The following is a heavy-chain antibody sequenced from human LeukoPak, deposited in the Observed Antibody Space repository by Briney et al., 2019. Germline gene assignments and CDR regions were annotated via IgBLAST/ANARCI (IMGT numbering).Heavy chain of an antibody. J-gene: IGHJ4*02. Sequence: SETLSLTCTVSGGSISSYYWSWIRQPPGKGLEWIGYIYTSGSTNYNPSLKSRVTISVDTSKNQFSLKLSSVTAADTAVYYCARQPEPTYYFDYWGQGTLVTVSS. CDR3: ARQPEPTYYFDY. CDR2: IYTSGST. V-gene: IGHV4-4*09. CDR1: GGSISSYY. D-gene: IGHD1-14*01.